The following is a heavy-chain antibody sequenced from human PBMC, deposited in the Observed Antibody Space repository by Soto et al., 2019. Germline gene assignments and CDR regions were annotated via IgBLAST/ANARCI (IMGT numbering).Heavy chain of an antibody. CDR2: INPNSGGT. J-gene: IGHJ6*02. Sequence: ASVKVSCKASGYTFTGYYMHWVGQAPGQGLEWMGWINPNSGGTNYAQKFQGWVTMTRDTSISTAYMELSRLRSDDTAVYYCARPSWGSSSWYRRHYYSYGMEVWGRGTTVTVSS. D-gene: IGHD6-13*01. V-gene: IGHV1-2*04. CDR1: GYTFTGYY. CDR3: ARPSWGSSSWYRRHYYSYGMEV.